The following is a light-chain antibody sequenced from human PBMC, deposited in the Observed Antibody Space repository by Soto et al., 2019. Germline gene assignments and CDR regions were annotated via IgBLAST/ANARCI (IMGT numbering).Light chain of an antibody. CDR2: GAS. Sequence: EIVLTQSPGTLSLSPGERATLSCRASQSVSSTYIAWYQQNPGQAPRLLIYGASNRATGIPDRFSGSGSGTDFTLTISRLEPEDFAVYFCQQYGRSPPFTFGQGIKVEIK. CDR1: QSVSSTY. CDR3: QQYGRSPPFT. J-gene: IGKJ2*01. V-gene: IGKV3-20*01.